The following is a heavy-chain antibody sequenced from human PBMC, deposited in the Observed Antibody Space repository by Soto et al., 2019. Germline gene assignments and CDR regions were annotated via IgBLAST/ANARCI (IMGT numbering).Heavy chain of an antibody. D-gene: IGHD1-26*01. V-gene: IGHV3-43*01. J-gene: IGHJ4*02. CDR3: AKDMRGASWGFDY. CDR2: ISWDGGST. Sequence: GGSLRLSCAASGFTFDDYTMHWVRQAPGKGLEWVSLISWDGGSTYYADSVKGRFTISRDNSKNSLYLQMNSLRTEDTALYYCAKDMRGASWGFDYWGQGTLVTVSS. CDR1: GFTFDDYT.